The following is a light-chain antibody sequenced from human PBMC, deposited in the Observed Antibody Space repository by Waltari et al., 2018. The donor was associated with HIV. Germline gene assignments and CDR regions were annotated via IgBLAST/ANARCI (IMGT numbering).Light chain of an antibody. J-gene: IGKJ3*01. CDR1: ESVGTY. CDR2: DAS. V-gene: IGKV3-11*01. CDR3: QQRRNWPRVT. Sequence: EVVLTQSPATLSSSPGQTVILSCRAGESVGTYLAWYQHKRGQAARLLIYDASNRAIGTPPRFSGVVSGTDCTLTISGLETEDVAVDYGQQRRNWPRVTFGPGTTV.